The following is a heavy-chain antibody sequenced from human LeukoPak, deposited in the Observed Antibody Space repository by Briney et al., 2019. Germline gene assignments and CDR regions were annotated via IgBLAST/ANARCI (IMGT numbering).Heavy chain of an antibody. Sequence: ASVKVSCQASGCTFPSHHINWLRQAAGQGLEWMGWKNPGSGNTVSPQKFQGRVTMNWDASISTAYIELSSQISEDTAVYYCARGRPTNLGGIYWGQGTLVTVSS. CDR2: KNPGSGNT. CDR1: GCTFPSHH. D-gene: IGHD7-27*01. V-gene: IGHV1-8*01. J-gene: IGHJ4*02. CDR3: ARGRPTNLGGIY.